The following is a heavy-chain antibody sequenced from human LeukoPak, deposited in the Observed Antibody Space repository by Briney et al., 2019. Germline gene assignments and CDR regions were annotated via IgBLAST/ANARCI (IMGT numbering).Heavy chain of an antibody. D-gene: IGHD1-26*01. CDR2: IYTSGST. CDR3: ARENSGSYRELDY. V-gene: IGHV4-4*07. Sequence: SETLSLTCTVSDGSISSYYWSWIRQPAGKGLEWIGRIYTSGSTNYNASLKSRVSMSVDTSKNQFSLKLSSVTAADTAVFYCARENSGSYRELDYWGQGTLVTVSS. CDR1: DGSISSYY. J-gene: IGHJ4*02.